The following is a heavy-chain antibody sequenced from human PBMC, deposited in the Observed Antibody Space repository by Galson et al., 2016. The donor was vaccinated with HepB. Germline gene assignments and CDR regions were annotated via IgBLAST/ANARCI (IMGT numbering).Heavy chain of an antibody. D-gene: IGHD3-10*01. CDR3: AKDRRLLWFGEFNYYMDV. Sequence: SLRLSCAASGFSLSNYGMHWVRQAPGKGLEWVAVMSYAGSNEYYADSVKGRFTISRDNSKNTLYLQMNSLRAEDTAVYYCAKDRRLLWFGEFNYYMDVWGKGTTVTVSS. CDR2: MSYAGSNE. V-gene: IGHV3-30*18. CDR1: GFSLSNYG. J-gene: IGHJ6*03.